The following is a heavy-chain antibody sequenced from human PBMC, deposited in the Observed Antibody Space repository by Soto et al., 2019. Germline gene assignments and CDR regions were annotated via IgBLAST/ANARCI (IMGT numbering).Heavy chain of an antibody. CDR3: VRGLAVVFDI. Sequence: SQTLSLTCAISGGSVSSNIAAWNWIRQSPSRGLEWLGRTYYRSKWYSDYAISVKSRITISPDTSKNHFSLHLNSVTPEDTGVYYCVRGLAVVFDIWGQGTMVTVSS. J-gene: IGHJ3*02. V-gene: IGHV6-1*01. CDR2: TYYRSKWYS. D-gene: IGHD6-19*01. CDR1: GGSVSSNIAA.